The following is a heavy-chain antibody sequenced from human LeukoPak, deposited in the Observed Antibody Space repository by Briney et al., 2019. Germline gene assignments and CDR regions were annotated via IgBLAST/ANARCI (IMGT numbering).Heavy chain of an antibody. Sequence: SETLSLTCAVSGGSLISDNFYWGWIRQPPGKGLEWIGSICYSGSTYYNPSLNSRVTISVDTSKNRFSLKLSSVTAADTAVYSCARLRGTYYWYFDYRGQGTLVTVSS. V-gene: IGHV4-39*01. CDR1: GGSLISDNFY. J-gene: IGHJ4*02. CDR2: ICYSGST. D-gene: IGHD1-26*01. CDR3: ARLRGTYYWYFDY.